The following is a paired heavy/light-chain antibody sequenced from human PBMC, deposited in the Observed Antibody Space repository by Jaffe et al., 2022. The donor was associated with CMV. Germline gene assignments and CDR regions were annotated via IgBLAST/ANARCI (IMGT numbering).Light chain of an antibody. Sequence: EVVMTQSPDTLSVSPGERATLSCRASQSVSSNLAWYQQKPGQAPRLLIHGASTRATGIPARFIGSGSGTEFTLTISSLQSEDFAVYYCQQYNSWPPLSFGGGTKVEIK. CDR1: QSVSSN. V-gene: IGKV3-15*01. CDR3: QQYNSWPPLS. J-gene: IGKJ4*01. CDR2: GAS.
Heavy chain of an antibody. Sequence: EVQLVESGGGLIQPGGSLRLSCAASGLTVSSNYMTWVRQAPGKGLECVSIIFSDGRTNYPDSVRGRFAISRDNSKNTLYLQMNSLRPEDTAVYYCTRASSPDDSSWPYFDNWGQGTLVTVSS. CDR1: GLTVSSNY. D-gene: IGHD6-19*01. J-gene: IGHJ4*02. V-gene: IGHV3-53*01. CDR2: IFSDGRT. CDR3: TRASSPDDSSWPYFDN.